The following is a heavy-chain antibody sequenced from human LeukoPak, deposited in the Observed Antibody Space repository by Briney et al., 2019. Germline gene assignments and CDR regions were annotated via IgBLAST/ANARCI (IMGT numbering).Heavy chain of an antibody. J-gene: IGHJ4*02. Sequence: ASAKVSCKASGYTFTGYYMHWVRQAPGQGLEWMGRINPNSGGTNYAQKFQGRVTMTRDTSISTAYMELSRLRSDDTAVYYCARVFRERWLLFDYWGQGTLVTVSS. CDR1: GYTFTGYY. CDR3: ARVFRERWLLFDY. V-gene: IGHV1-2*06. CDR2: INPNSGGT. D-gene: IGHD5-24*01.